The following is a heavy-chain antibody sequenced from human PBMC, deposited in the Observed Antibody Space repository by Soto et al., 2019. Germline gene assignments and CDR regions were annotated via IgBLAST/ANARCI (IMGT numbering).Heavy chain of an antibody. Sequence: GGSLRLSCAVSGFTFSVYWMHWVRQVPGKGLTWVSRISDDGSTATYADSVKGRFVISRDNARNRLYLEMNTLRADDSGLYYCARGTRVSSTGTGAHWGRGTLVTVSS. CDR3: ARGTRVSSTGTGAH. V-gene: IGHV3-74*01. J-gene: IGHJ4*02. D-gene: IGHD1-1*01. CDR1: GFTFSVYW. CDR2: ISDDGSTA.